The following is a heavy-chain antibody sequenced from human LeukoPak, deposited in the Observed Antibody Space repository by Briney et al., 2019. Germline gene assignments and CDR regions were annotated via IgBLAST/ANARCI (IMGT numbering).Heavy chain of an antibody. J-gene: IGHJ4*02. D-gene: IGHD6-13*01. V-gene: IGHV1-2*02. CDR1: GYTFTGYY. CDR2: INPNSGGT. Sequence: ASVKVSCKTSGYTFTGYYMHWVRQAPGQGLEWMGWINPNSGGTNYAQKFQGRVTMTRDTSISTAYMELSRLRSDDTAVYYCARVGSSSWFTEDYWGQGTLVTVSS. CDR3: ARVGSSSWFTEDY.